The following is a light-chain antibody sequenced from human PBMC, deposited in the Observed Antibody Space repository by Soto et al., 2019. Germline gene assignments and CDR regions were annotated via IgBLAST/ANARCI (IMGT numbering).Light chain of an antibody. CDR3: QHFNSYPWT. CDR1: QSISSY. J-gene: IGKJ1*01. CDR2: DAS. Sequence: DIQMTQSPSSLSASVGDRFTITCRASQSISSYLNWYQQKPGKAPKLLIYDASSLESGVPSRFSGSGSGTEFTLTISSLQPDDFATYYCQHFNSYPWTFGQGTKVDIK. V-gene: IGKV1-5*01.